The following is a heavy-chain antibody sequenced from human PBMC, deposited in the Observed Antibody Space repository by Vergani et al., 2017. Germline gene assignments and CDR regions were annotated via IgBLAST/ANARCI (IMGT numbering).Heavy chain of an antibody. Sequence: QVQLVQSGAEVKKPGSSVKVSCKASGGTFSSYAISWVRQAPGQGLEWMGGIIPIFGTANYAQKLQGRVTMTTDTSTSTAYMELRSLRSDDTAVYYCAMSLGGSYYGDYWGQGTLVTVSS. CDR3: AMSLGGSYYGDY. V-gene: IGHV1-69*05. CDR2: IIPIFGTA. D-gene: IGHD1-26*01. CDR1: GGTFSSYA. J-gene: IGHJ4*02.